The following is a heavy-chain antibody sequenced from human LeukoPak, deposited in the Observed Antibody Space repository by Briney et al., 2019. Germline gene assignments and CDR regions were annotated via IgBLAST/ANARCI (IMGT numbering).Heavy chain of an antibody. CDR2: IYNTGDT. V-gene: IGHV3-53*01. D-gene: IGHD3-16*01. CDR1: GFAVTTNH. Sequence: GGSLRLSCAGAGFAVTTNHMTWVRQAPGKGLECASIIYNTGDTFYEDSVRGRFTISRDISTNTVDLLMNSLRPEDTAVYYCSPSRAAGGKTDYWGHGTLVTVSS. CDR3: SPSRAAGGKTDY. J-gene: IGHJ4*01.